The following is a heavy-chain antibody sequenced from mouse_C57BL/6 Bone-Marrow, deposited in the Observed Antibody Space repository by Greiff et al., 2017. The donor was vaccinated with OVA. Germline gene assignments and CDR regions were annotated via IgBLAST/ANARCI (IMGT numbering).Heavy chain of an antibody. Sequence: EVKVVESGEGLVKPGGSLKLSCAASGFTFSSYAMSWVRQTPEKRLEWVAYISSGGDYIYYADTVKGRFTISRDNARNTLYLQMSSLKSEDTAMYYCTRRTTVNYFDYWGQGTTLTVSS. D-gene: IGHD1-1*01. CDR3: TRRTTVNYFDY. CDR2: ISSGGDYI. J-gene: IGHJ2*01. CDR1: GFTFSSYA. V-gene: IGHV5S21*01.